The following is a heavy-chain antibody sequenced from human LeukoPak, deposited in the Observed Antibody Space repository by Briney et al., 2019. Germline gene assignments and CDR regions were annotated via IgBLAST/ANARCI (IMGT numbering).Heavy chain of an antibody. J-gene: IGHJ4*02. CDR2: IYYSGST. CDR1: GGSFSGYY. CDR3: ARGVDSSGWYVPY. Sequence: SETLSLTCAVYGGSFSGYYWSWIRQPPGKGLEWIGYIYYSGSTNYNPSLKSRVTISVDTSKNQFSLKLSSVTAADTAVYYCARGVDSSGWYVPYWGQGTLVTVSS. V-gene: IGHV4-59*01. D-gene: IGHD6-19*01.